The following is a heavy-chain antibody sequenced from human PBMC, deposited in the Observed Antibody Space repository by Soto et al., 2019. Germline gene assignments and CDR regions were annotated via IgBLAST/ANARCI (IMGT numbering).Heavy chain of an antibody. J-gene: IGHJ6*03. CDR2: INPSGDST. V-gene: IGHV1-46*03. Sequence: VKAPCKAYRYTFTCYYMHWVRHAPGQEIERMRIINPSGDSTSYAQKFQGRVTMTRDTSTSTVYMELSSLSSEDTAVYYCARDPYSSSSGVCDYYYSTDVRGKGTPVSVSS. CDR1: RYTFTCYY. CDR3: ARDPYSSSSGVCDYYYSTDV. D-gene: IGHD6-6*01.